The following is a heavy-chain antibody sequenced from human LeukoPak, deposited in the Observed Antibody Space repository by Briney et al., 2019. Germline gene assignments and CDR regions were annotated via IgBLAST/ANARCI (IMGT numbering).Heavy chain of an antibody. CDR2: IYSGGNT. V-gene: IGHV3-66*01. CDR1: GFTFSDAS. CDR3: ARVIVGTTTRLDYFDY. J-gene: IGHJ4*02. Sequence: GGSLRLSCAASGFTFSDASMSWVRQAPGKGLEWVSIIYSGGNTYYADSVKGRFTVSRDNSKNTLYLQMNSLRAEDTAVYYCARVIVGTTTRLDYFDYWGQGTLVTVSS. D-gene: IGHD1-26*01.